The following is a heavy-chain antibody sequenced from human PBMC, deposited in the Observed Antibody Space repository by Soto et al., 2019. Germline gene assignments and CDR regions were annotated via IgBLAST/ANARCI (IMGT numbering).Heavy chain of an antibody. J-gene: IGHJ4*02. CDR1: GFSFSSYW. CDR2: IKTDESTT. V-gene: IGHV3-74*01. D-gene: IGHD5-18*01. CDR3: AKREGNTYGLFH. Sequence: EVQLVESGGGLVQPGGSLRLSCAASGFSFSSYWIHWVRQAPGKGLVWVSRIKTDESTTDYADSVKGRFTISRDNAKNTLYLQMNSLRAEDTAVYYCAKREGNTYGLFHWGQGTLVTVSS.